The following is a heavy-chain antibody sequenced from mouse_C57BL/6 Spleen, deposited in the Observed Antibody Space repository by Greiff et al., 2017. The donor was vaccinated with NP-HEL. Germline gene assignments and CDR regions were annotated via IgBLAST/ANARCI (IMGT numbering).Heavy chain of an antibody. J-gene: IGHJ4*01. CDR1: GFTFSSYA. CDR3: TRDDYSTHYYAMDY. V-gene: IGHV5-9-1*02. D-gene: IGHD2-5*01. Sequence: EVKLMESGEGLVKPGGSLKLSCAASGFTFSSYAMSWVRQTPEKRLEWVAYISSGGDYIYYADTVKGRFTISRDNARNTLYLQMSSLKSEDTAMYYCTRDDYSTHYYAMDYWGKGTSVTVSS. CDR2: ISSGGDYI.